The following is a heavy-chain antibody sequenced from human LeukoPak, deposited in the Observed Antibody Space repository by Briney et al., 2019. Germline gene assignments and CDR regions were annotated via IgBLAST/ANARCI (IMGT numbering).Heavy chain of an antibody. CDR2: IYYSGST. D-gene: IGHD2-8*01. Sequence: PSETLSLTCTVSGGSISSSSYYWGWIRQPPGTGLEWIGSIYYSGSTYYNPSLKSRVTISVDTSKNQFSLKLSSVTAADTAVYYCARRTRVYAIIDDAFDIWGQGTMVTVSS. CDR3: ARRTRVYAIIDDAFDI. CDR1: GGSISSSSYY. J-gene: IGHJ3*02. V-gene: IGHV4-39*01.